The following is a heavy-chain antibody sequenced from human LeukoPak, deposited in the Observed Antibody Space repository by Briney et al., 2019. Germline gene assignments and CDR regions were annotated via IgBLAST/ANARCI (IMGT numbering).Heavy chain of an antibody. Sequence: GGSLRLSCAASGFTFSSYGMSWVRQAPGKGLEWVSAISGSGGSTYYADSVKGRFTISRDNSKNTLYLQMNSLRAEDTAVYYCARVGDRGMTFDYWGQGTLVTVSS. CDR2: ISGSGGST. J-gene: IGHJ4*02. CDR3: ARVGDRGMTFDY. CDR1: GFTFSSYG. V-gene: IGHV3-23*01. D-gene: IGHD2-21*01.